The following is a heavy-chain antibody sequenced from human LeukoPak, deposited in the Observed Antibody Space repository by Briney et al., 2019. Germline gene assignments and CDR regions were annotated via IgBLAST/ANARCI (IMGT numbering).Heavy chain of an antibody. CDR1: GGSISSYY. CDR2: IYYSGST. V-gene: IGHV4-59*01. CDR3: ARDQYYYDSSGYLTFDY. D-gene: IGHD3-22*01. J-gene: IGHJ4*02. Sequence: SETLSLTCTVSGGSISSYYWSWIRQPPGKGLEWIGYIYYSGSTNYNPSLKSRVTISVDTSKNQFSLKLSSVTAADTAVYYCARDQYYYDSSGYLTFDYWGQGTLVTVSS.